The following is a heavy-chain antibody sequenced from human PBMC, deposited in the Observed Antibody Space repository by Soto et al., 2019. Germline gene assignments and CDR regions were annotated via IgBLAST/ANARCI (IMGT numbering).Heavy chain of an antibody. D-gene: IGHD6-6*01. CDR2: ISGSDDST. Sequence: EVQLLESGGGLVQPGESLSLSCAASGFTFSSYAMSWVRQAPGKGLEWVSVISGSDDSTYYADSVKGRFTISGANSKNTLYLQMISLRAEDTAVYYCAKRSSSSTFDYWGQGTLVTVSA. CDR3: AKRSSSSTFDY. CDR1: GFTFSSYA. V-gene: IGHV3-23*01. J-gene: IGHJ4*02.